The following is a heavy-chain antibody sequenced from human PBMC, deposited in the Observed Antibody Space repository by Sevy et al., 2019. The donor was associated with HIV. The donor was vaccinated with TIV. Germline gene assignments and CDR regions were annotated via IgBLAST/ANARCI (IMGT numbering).Heavy chain of an antibody. CDR1: GGTFSSYG. Sequence: VNVSCKASGGTFSSYGISWVRQAPGQGLEWMGGIIPILGTVNYVQKFQGRVTITADESTKTAYMELSSLRSEDTAVYYCARGGGNGWYYFDYWGQETLVTVSS. D-gene: IGHD6-19*01. CDR2: IIPILGTV. CDR3: ARGGGNGWYYFDY. J-gene: IGHJ4*02. V-gene: IGHV1-69*13.